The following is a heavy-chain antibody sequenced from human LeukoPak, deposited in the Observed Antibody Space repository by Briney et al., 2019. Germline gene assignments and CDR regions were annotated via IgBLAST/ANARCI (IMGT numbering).Heavy chain of an antibody. CDR1: GFTFSSYA. CDR3: AKGNSGYFADL. V-gene: IGHV3-23*01. D-gene: IGHD3-22*01. CDR2: ISGSGGST. Sequence: GGSLRLSCAASGFTFSSYAMSWVRQAPGKGLEGVSAISGSGGSTYYADSVKGRFTISRDNSKNTLYLQMNSLRAEDTALYYCAKGNSGYFADLWGQGTVVTVSS. J-gene: IGHJ5*02.